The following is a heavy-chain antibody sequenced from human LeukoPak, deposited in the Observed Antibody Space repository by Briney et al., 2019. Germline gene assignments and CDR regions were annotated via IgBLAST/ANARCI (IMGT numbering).Heavy chain of an antibody. D-gene: IGHD3-3*01. J-gene: IGHJ4*02. CDR1: GGSTSGGNYY. CDR3: ARLGAGPTYYDFWSGYSSFYFDY. V-gene: IGHV4-39*02. Sequence: SETLSLTCAVSGGSTSGGNYYWGWIRRPPGKGLEWIGGTSSSGNTYYNPSLKSRITISVDTSKNHFSLKLSSVTAADTAVYYCARLGAGPTYYDFWSGYSSFYFDYWGQGTLVTVSS. CDR2: TSSSGNT.